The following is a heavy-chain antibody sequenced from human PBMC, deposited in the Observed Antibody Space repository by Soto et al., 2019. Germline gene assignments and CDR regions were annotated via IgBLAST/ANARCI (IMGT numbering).Heavy chain of an antibody. V-gene: IGHV5-51*01. D-gene: IGHD1-26*01. J-gene: IGHJ4*02. CDR3: ARRRSGSYQDY. Sequence: GESLKISCKGSGYRFTSYWIVWVRQMPGKGLEWMGVIFPGDSDSRYSPSFQGHVSISADKSTSTAYLQWSNLKASDTAIYYCARRRSGSYQDYWGQGTLVTVSS. CDR1: GYRFTSYW. CDR2: IFPGDSDS.